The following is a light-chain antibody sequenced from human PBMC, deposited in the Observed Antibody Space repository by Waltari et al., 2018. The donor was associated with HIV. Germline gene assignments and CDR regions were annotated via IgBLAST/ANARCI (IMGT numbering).Light chain of an antibody. V-gene: IGKV1-39*01. CDR1: QAISTY. CDR3: QQSYGFPFN. CDR2: SAY. J-gene: IGKJ3*01. Sequence: DIQITQSPSSLSASLGDSVVITCRASQAISTYLNWYQQKPGKAPVLLVYSAYKLQPGAPSRFRGAGSGKDFSLSISGLQTEDFATYFCQQSYGFPFNFGPGT.